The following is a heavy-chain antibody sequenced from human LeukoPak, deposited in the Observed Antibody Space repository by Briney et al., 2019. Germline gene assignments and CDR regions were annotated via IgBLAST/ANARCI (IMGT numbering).Heavy chain of an antibody. D-gene: IGHD5-12*01. CDR1: GFTYSSYW. J-gene: IGHJ4*02. CDR2: INGDGSST. Sequence: GGSLRLSCAAAGFTYSSYWMQWVRQAPGKGLVWVSRINGDGSSTTYADSGKGRFTISRDNATNTLYLQMNSLRAEDTAVYYCGRGGYTGSLPIDYWGQGTLVTVSS. CDR3: GRGGYTGSLPIDY. V-gene: IGHV3-74*01.